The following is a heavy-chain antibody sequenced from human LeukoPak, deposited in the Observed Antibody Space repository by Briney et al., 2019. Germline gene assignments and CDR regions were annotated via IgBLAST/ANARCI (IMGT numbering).Heavy chain of an antibody. D-gene: IGHD3-9*01. J-gene: IGHJ4*02. CDR1: GGSINSSSYY. CDR2: IYYSGNT. CDR3: ARSDVLTGDFTRKVGFDY. V-gene: IGHV4-39*01. Sequence: SETLSLTCAVYGGSINSSSYYWGWIRQPPGGGLEWIGSIYYSGNTYYNPSLRSRVTISVDTPKNKFSLHLTSVTAADTALYRCARSDVLTGDFTRKVGFDYWGQGTVVTVSS.